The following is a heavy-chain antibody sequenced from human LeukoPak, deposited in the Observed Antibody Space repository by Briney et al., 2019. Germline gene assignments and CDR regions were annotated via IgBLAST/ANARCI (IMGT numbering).Heavy chain of an antibody. D-gene: IGHD2-2*01. CDR1: GFTFSSYS. J-gene: IGHJ4*02. CDR3: ARDLPYCSSTSCYPPGFDY. Sequence: GGSLRLSCAASGFTFSSYSMNWVRQAPGKGLEWVSSISSSYIYYADSVKGRFTISRDNAKNSLYLQMNSLRAEDTAVYYCARDLPYCSSTSCYPPGFDYWGQGTLVTVSS. CDR2: ISSSYI. V-gene: IGHV3-21*01.